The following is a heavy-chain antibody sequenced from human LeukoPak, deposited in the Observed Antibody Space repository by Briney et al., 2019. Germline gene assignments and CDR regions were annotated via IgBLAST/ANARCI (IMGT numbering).Heavy chain of an antibody. D-gene: IGHD6-6*01. Sequence: GESLKISCKSSGYRFAIYWIGWVRQMPGKGLEGMGIIYPGDSGTQYSPSFQGQVTISVDKSINTAYLQWSSLKASDTATYYCASPLLVRNSSAFDVWGQGTVVTVSS. V-gene: IGHV5-51*01. CDR1: GYRFAIYW. J-gene: IGHJ3*01. CDR2: IYPGDSGT. CDR3: ASPLLVRNSSAFDV.